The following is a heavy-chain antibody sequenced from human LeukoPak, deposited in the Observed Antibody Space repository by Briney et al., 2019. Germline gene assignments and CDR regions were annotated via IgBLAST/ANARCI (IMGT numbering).Heavy chain of an antibody. CDR3: ARVTGIMEWLPLFDY. Sequence: PSETLSLTCTVSGGSISSGGYYWSWIRQPPGKGLEWIGYIYHSGSTYYNPSLKSRVTISVDRSKNQFSLKLSSVTAADTAVYYCARVTGIMEWLPLFDYWGQGTLVTVSS. D-gene: IGHD3-3*01. J-gene: IGHJ4*02. CDR2: IYHSGST. V-gene: IGHV4-30-2*01. CDR1: GGSISSGGYY.